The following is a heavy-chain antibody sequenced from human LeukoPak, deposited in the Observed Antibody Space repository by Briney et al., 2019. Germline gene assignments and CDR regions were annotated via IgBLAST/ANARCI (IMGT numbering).Heavy chain of an antibody. CDR1: GFTFTNYW. J-gene: IGHJ6*02. Sequence: GGSLRLSCAASGFTFTNYWMHWVRQAPEKGLVWVSRINGDGRNINYADSVRGRFTISRDNAKNTLYLQMNTLRVEDTAVYYCTRDLMDYDVSTGLHHYYMDVWGQGTTVTVSS. CDR3: TRDLMDYDVSTGLHHYYMDV. CDR2: INGDGRNI. D-gene: IGHD3-9*01. V-gene: IGHV3-74*01.